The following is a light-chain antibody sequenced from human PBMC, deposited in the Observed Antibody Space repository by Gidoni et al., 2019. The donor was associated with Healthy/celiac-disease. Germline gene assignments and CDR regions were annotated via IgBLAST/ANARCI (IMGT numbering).Light chain of an antibody. CDR3: CSYAGRAYV. CDR2: DGS. CDR1: SSDVGSYYL. J-gene: IGLJ1*01. V-gene: IGLV2-23*01. Sequence: QSALTQSASVSGSPAQSITISCTGTSSDVGSYYLVSWYQQHPGKATRLMIYDGSKRPSGVSNRFSGSKSGNTASLTISGLQAEDEADYYCCSYAGRAYVFGTGTKVTVL.